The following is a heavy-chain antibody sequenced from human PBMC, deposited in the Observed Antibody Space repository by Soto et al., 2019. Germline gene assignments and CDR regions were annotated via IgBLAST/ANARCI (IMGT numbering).Heavy chain of an antibody. J-gene: IGHJ6*04. Sequence: ASVKVSCKASGYTFTSYGISWVRQAPGQGLERMGWISAYNGNTNYAQKLQGRVTMTKDTSTRPTYMALRSLRSDDTAVYYCARGVGYYDGSGTYGMDVCGKVTTVIFSS. D-gene: IGHD3-10*01. CDR1: GYTFTSYG. CDR3: ARGVGYYDGSGTYGMDV. V-gene: IGHV1-18*01. CDR2: ISAYNGNT.